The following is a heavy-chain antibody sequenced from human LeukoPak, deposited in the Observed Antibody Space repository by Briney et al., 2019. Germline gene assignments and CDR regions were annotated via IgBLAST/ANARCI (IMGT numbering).Heavy chain of an antibody. Sequence: SETLSLTCTVSGDSISSYYWSWIRQPPGKGLEWIGYTYYSGSTNYNPSLKSRITISVDTSKNQFSLKLSSVTAADTAVYCCASFAAYSIAGRSDYWGQGTLVTVSS. CDR3: ASFAAYSIAGRSDY. V-gene: IGHV4-59*01. CDR2: TYYSGST. J-gene: IGHJ4*02. D-gene: IGHD6-6*01. CDR1: GDSISSYY.